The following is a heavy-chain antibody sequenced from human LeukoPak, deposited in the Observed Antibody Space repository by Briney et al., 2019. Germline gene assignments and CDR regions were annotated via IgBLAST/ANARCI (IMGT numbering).Heavy chain of an antibody. D-gene: IGHD4-17*01. CDR3: ARTGSTVTMLYPFDH. J-gene: IGHJ4*02. V-gene: IGHV4-59*01. Sequence: SETLSLTCTVSGGPIRSYYWSWIRQPPGKGLEWIGYIYYSGSTNYNPSLKSRVSISVDTSKNQFSLKLSSVTAADTAVYYCARTGSTVTMLYPFDHWGQGTLVTVSS. CDR1: GGPIRSYY. CDR2: IYYSGST.